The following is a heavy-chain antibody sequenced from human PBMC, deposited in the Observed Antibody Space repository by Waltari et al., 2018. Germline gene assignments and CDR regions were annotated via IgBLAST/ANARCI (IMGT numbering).Heavy chain of an antibody. D-gene: IGHD4-17*01. Sequence: EVQLVESGGGSVQPGGSLRLSCAASGMTLSSYWMNWVRQAPGKWVEWVANIKQDGSEKNYVDSVEGRFSISRDNAQNSLYLQMNSLRAEDTAIYYCVTGLTTVTAKDYFDHWGQGALVTVSS. CDR3: VTGLTTVTAKDYFDH. CDR1: GMTLSSYW. CDR2: IKQDGSEK. J-gene: IGHJ4*02. V-gene: IGHV3-7*01.